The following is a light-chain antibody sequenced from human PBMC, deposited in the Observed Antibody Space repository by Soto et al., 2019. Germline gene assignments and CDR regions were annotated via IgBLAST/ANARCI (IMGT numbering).Light chain of an antibody. Sequence: QAVVTQPPSASGSPGQSVTISCTGTSSDIGRNDYVSWYQQHPGKAPRLLIHQVSKRPSGVPDRFSGSKSANTASLTLSGLQAEDEADYYCSSYAGGNNLLFGGGTKVTVL. J-gene: IGLJ2*01. CDR2: QVS. CDR1: SSDIGRNDY. V-gene: IGLV2-8*01. CDR3: SSYAGGNNLL.